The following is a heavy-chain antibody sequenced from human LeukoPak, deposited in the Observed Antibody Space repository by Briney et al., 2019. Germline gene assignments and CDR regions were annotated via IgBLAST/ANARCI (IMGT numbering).Heavy chain of an antibody. V-gene: IGHV4-31*03. J-gene: IGHJ3*01. D-gene: IGHD3-22*01. CDR2: IYYSGST. CDR1: GGSISSGGYY. Sequence: SQTLSLTCTVSGGSISSGGYYWSWIRQHPGKGLEWIGYIYYSGSTYYNPSLKSRVTISVDTSKNQFSLKLSSVTAADTAVYYCATPSSGYKIDALDVWGQGTVVAVSS. CDR3: ATPSSGYKIDALDV.